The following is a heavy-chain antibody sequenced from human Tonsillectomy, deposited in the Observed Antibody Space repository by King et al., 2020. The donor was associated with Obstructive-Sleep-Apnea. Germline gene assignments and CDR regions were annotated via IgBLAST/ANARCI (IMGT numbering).Heavy chain of an antibody. Sequence: VQLQESGPGLVKPSETLSLTCTVSGGSISSYYWSWIRQPPGKGLEWIGYIYYSGSTNYNPSLKSRVTISVDTSNNQFSLKLSSVTAADTAVYYCARLYSSGWYAYYYYGMDVWGQGTTVTVSS. CDR3: ARLYSSGWYAYYYYGMDV. CDR1: GGSISSYY. J-gene: IGHJ6*02. D-gene: IGHD6-19*01. V-gene: IGHV4-59*08. CDR2: IYYSGST.